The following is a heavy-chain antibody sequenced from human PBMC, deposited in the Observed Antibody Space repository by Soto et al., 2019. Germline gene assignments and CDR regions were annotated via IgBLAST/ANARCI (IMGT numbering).Heavy chain of an antibody. CDR1: GAPISNYY. D-gene: IGHD2-2*01. J-gene: IGHJ6*02. V-gene: IGHV4-59*01. CDR2: IYYSGST. Sequence: PSETLSLTCTVSGAPISNYYLSWIRQPPGKGLEWIGHIYYSGSTNYNPSLKSRLTLSVDTSKSQFSLELSSVSAADTAVYYCARVPIVVVPATATYYYGLDVWGQGTTVTVSS. CDR3: ARVPIVVVPATATYYYGLDV.